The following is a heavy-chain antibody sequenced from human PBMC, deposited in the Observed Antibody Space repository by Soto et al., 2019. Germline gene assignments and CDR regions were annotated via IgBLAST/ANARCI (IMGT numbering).Heavy chain of an antibody. D-gene: IGHD1-26*01. J-gene: IGHJ4*02. V-gene: IGHV3-48*04. CDR2: ISSSGSTI. CDR1: GFTFSSYS. CDR3: ARWELLTGFDY. Sequence: EVQLVESGGGLVQPGGSLRLSCAASGFTFSSYSMNWVRQAPGKGLEWVSYISSSGSTIHYADSVKGRFTISRDNAKNSLYLQMNSLRAADTAVYYCARWELLTGFDYWGQGTLVTVSS.